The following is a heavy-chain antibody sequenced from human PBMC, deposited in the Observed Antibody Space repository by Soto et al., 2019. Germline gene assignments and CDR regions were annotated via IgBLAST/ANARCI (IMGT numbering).Heavy chain of an antibody. CDR2: ISSASGST. V-gene: IGHV3-23*01. D-gene: IGHD3-22*01. Sequence: GGSLRLSCTASGVTFSRYAMNWVRQAPGKGLEWVSSISSASGSTYYADSVKGRFTISRDNSRNTLFLQMNSLRADDTAVYYCAKGKRSSGYYYFEYWGQGTLVTVSS. J-gene: IGHJ4*02. CDR1: GVTFSRYA. CDR3: AKGKRSSGYYYFEY.